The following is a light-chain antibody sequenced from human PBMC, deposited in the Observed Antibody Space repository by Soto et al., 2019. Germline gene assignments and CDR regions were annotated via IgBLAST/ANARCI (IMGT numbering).Light chain of an antibody. CDR2: GAS. Sequence: EIVMTQSPATLSVSPGERATLSCRASQSVSSNLAWYQQKPGQAPRLLIYGASTRATGIPASFSGSGSGTEFTLTISGLQSEDFAVYYCQQYNNWPPWTFGQGTKVEI. CDR3: QQYNNWPPWT. J-gene: IGKJ1*01. V-gene: IGKV3-15*01. CDR1: QSVSSN.